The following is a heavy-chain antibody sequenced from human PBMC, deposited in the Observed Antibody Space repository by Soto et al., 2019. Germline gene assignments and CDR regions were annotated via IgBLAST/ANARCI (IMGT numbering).Heavy chain of an antibody. J-gene: IGHJ6*02. D-gene: IGHD6-6*01. V-gene: IGHV4-31*03. Sequence: KPSETLSLTCTVSGGSISSGGYYWSWIRQHPGKGLEWIGYIYYSGSTYYNPSLKSRVTISVDTSKNQFSLKLSSVTAADTAVYYCARGGAAPPPGGMDVWGQGTTVTVSS. CDR3: ARGGAAPPPGGMDV. CDR1: GGSISSGGYY. CDR2: IYYSGST.